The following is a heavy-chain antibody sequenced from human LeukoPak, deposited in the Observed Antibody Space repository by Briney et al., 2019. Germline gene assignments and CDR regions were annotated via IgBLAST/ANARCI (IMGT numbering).Heavy chain of an antibody. Sequence: GGSLRLSCAASGFTFSSYSMNWVRQAPGKGLEWVSYISSSSSTIYYADSVKGRFTISRDNAKNSLYLQMNSLRAEDTAVYYCAKERYSGYSGTFDYWGQGTLVTVSS. D-gene: IGHD5-12*01. CDR3: AKERYSGYSGTFDY. CDR1: GFTFSSYS. CDR2: ISSSSSTI. V-gene: IGHV3-48*01. J-gene: IGHJ4*02.